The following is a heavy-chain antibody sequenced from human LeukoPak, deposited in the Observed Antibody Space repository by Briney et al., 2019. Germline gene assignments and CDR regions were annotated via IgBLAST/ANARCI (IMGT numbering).Heavy chain of an antibody. CDR2: VSRFGGTA. J-gene: IGHJ5*02. V-gene: IGHV3-23*01. Sequence: GGSLRLSCAASGLTARNNVNNAMSWVRQAPGKGLEWVSAVSRFGGTAYYAGSAKGRFTISRDDSKNTVYLQMNSLRVEDTALYYCVKHVGSRWSNNRFDPWGQGTLVTVS. D-gene: IGHD6-13*01. CDR3: VKHVGSRWSNNRFDP. CDR1: GLTARNNVNNA.